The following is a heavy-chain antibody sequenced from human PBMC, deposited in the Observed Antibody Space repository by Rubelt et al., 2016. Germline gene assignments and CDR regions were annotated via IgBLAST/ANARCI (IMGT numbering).Heavy chain of an antibody. V-gene: IGHV3-23*01. CDR3: ARDSHSFDP. Sequence: EVQLLESGGGLVQPGGSLRLSCTTSGFTFSSSAMSWVRQPPGKGLEWVSAISGSGATIYYPDYVKGRFTISRDNAKSSLYLQMNGLRVEDTAMYYCARDSHSFDPWGQGTLVTVSS. D-gene: IGHD3-3*02. J-gene: IGHJ5*02. CDR1: GFTFSSSA. CDR2: ISGSGATI.